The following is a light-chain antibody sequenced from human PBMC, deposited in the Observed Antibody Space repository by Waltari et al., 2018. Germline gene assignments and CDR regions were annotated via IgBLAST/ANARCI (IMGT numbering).Light chain of an antibody. Sequence: QSALTQPRSVSGSPRQSVTISCTGTNNDVGYYDYVSWYQQRPNEAPKLLIFGVSQRPSGVPDRFSGSKAGNTASLSISGLQAEDEADYYCCSYAGGFTWVFGGGTRLTV. J-gene: IGLJ3*02. CDR2: GVS. CDR1: NNDVGYYDY. V-gene: IGLV2-11*01. CDR3: CSYAGGFTWV.